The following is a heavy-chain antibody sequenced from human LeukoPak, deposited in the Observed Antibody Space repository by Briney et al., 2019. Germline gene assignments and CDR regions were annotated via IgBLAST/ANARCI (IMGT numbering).Heavy chain of an antibody. Sequence: PSETLSLTCTVSGVSISSYHWSWIRQPPGKGLECIGYIYSSGSTNYNPSLKSRVTISVDTSKDQFSLKLSSVIAADTAVYYCGREGAGTTGFDYWGQGTLVTVSS. V-gene: IGHV4-59*01. J-gene: IGHJ4*02. CDR2: IYSSGST. D-gene: IGHD1-1*01. CDR3: GREGAGTTGFDY. CDR1: GVSISSYH.